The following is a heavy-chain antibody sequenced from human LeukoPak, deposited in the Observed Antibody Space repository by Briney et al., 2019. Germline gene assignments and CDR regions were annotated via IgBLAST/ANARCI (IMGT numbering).Heavy chain of an antibody. V-gene: IGHV1-2*02. Sequence: ASVKVSCKASGYTFTRYYMHWVRQSPGQGLEWMGWINPNSGGTNYAQKFQGRVTMTRDTSISTAYMELSRLRSDDTAVYYCARDHGAGYLVYWGQGPLVTASS. CDR2: INPNSGGT. CDR3: ARDHGAGYLVY. J-gene: IGHJ4*02. D-gene: IGHD3-9*01. CDR1: GYTFTRYY.